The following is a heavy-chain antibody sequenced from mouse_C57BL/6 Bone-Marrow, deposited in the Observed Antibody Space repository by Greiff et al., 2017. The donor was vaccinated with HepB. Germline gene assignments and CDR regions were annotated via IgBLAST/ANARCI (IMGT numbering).Heavy chain of an antibody. CDR2: IAPANCNT. D-gene: IGHD1-1*01. Sequence: VPVVESVAELLSPGASVELSCPASGFNIHNPYMHWVKQRPEQGLEWIGRIAPANCNTKYYPKFQGKATITADTSSHTAYLQLSSLTSEDTAIYYCATCRSYVSYDYAMDYWGQGTSVTVSS. CDR3: ATCRSYVSYDYAMDY. CDR1: GFNIHNPY. V-gene: IGHV14-3*01. J-gene: IGHJ4*01.